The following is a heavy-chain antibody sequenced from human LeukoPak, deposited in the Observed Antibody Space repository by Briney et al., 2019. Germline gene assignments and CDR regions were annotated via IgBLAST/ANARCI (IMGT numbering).Heavy chain of an antibody. CDR2: IYYSGNT. D-gene: IGHD6-19*01. V-gene: IGHV4-59*01. J-gene: IGHJ4*01. Sequence: PSETLSLTCTVSGGSISSYYWSWIRQPPGKGLEWIGYIYYSGNTNYNPSLKSRVTISVDTSKNQFSLRLRSVTAADTAVYYCARAPAKGWYYFDYWGQEPWSPSPQ. CDR1: GGSISSYY. CDR3: ARAPAKGWYYFDY.